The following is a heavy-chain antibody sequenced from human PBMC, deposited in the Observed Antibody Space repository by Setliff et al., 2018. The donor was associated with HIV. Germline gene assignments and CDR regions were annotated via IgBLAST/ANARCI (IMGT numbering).Heavy chain of an antibody. CDR2: LYVSGDT. V-gene: IGHV4-4*07. Sequence: SETLSLTCYVTDDPISSYYWSWVRQPAGKGLEWIGRLYVSGDTNYNPSLKSRVTMSLDTSKKHFSLKLKSVTAADTAAYYCALTGHRLLRGYMDVWGKGTTVTVSS. CDR3: ALTGHRLLRGYMDV. D-gene: IGHD2-15*01. J-gene: IGHJ6*03. CDR1: DDPISSYY.